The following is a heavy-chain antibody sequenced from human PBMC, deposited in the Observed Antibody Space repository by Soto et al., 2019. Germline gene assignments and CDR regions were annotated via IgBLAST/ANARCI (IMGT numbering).Heavy chain of an antibody. CDR1: GFMFSAYA. Sequence: EVHLLESGGGLVQPGGSLRLSCAASGFMFSAYAMHWVRQAPGQGLEWVSSMSGTSDDRYYADYVKGRFTVSRDSSTDTLYLQLNSLRAEDTALYFCAREDGGSHFDYWGQGTLVIVSS. V-gene: IGHV3-23*01. J-gene: IGHJ4*02. D-gene: IGHD1-26*01. CDR2: MSGTSDDR. CDR3: AREDGGSHFDY.